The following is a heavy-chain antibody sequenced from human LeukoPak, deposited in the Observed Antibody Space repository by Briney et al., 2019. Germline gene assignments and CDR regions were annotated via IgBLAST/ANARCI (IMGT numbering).Heavy chain of an antibody. D-gene: IGHD1-26*01. CDR3: AAFTIVGATRGGFDY. V-gene: IGHV1-24*01. CDR2: FDPEDGET. CDR1: GYTLTELS. Sequence: GASVKVSCKVSGYTLTELSMHLVRQAHGKGLEWMGGFDPEDGETIYAQKFQGRVTMTEDTSTDTAYMELSSLRSEDTAVYYCAAFTIVGATRGGFDYWGQGTLVTVSS. J-gene: IGHJ4*02.